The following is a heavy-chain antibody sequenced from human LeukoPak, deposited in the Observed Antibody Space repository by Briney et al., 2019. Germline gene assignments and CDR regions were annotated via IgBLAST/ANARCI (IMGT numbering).Heavy chain of an antibody. CDR3: ARDCSSTSCYRDFDL. V-gene: IGHV1-46*01. D-gene: IGHD2-2*02. Sequence: ASVKVSCKASGYTFTSYYMHWVRQAPGQGLEWMGIINPSGGSTSYAQKFQGRVTTTRDTSTSTVYMELSSLRSEDTAVYYCARDCSSTSCYRDFDLWGRGTLVTVSS. CDR1: GYTFTSYY. CDR2: INPSGGST. J-gene: IGHJ2*01.